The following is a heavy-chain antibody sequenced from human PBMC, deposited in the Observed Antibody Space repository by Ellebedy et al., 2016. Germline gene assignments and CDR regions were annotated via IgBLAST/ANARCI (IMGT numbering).Heavy chain of an antibody. V-gene: IGHV3-15*01. J-gene: IGHJ4*02. CDR2: IKSKTDGGAA. D-gene: IGHD5-18*01. CDR3: TTVYRYNYDSV. Sequence: GGSLRLSCAATGFTFSNAWMNWVRQAPGKGLEWVGRIKSKTDGGAADYAAPVKGRFTISRDDSKNTLYLQMNSLKTEDTAVYFCTTVYRYNYDSVWGQGTLATVSS. CDR1: GFTFSNAW.